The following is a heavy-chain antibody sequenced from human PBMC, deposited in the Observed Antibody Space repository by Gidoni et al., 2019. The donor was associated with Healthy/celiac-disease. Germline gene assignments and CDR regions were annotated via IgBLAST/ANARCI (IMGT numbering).Heavy chain of an antibody. CDR2: ISSSSSYI. CDR3: AREVFVDFWSGPRRGGSWFDP. J-gene: IGHJ5*02. V-gene: IGHV3-21*01. D-gene: IGHD3-3*01. CDR1: GFTFSSYT. Sequence: EVQLVESGGGLVKPGGSLSLSCAASGFTFSSYTMNWVRQVPGKGLEWGSSISSSSSYIYYADSVKGRFTISRDNAKNSLYLQMNSLRAEDTAVYYCAREVFVDFWSGPRRGGSWFDPWGQGTLVTVSS.